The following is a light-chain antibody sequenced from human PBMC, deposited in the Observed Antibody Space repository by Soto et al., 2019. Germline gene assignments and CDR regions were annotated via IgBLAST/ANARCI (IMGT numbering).Light chain of an antibody. J-gene: IGLJ3*02. CDR3: QSYDSSLRGSV. Sequence: QSVLTQPPSVSGAPGQSVTISCSGSSSNIGAPYDVHWYQQLPGAAPKLLIYGNNNRPSAVPDRFSGSKSGTSASLAIAGLQAEDEADYYCQSYDSSLRGSVFGGGTKVTVL. CDR2: GNN. V-gene: IGLV1-40*01. CDR1: SSNIGAPYD.